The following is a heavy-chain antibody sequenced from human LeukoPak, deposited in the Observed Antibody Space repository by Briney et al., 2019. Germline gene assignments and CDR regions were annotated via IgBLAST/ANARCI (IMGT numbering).Heavy chain of an antibody. Sequence: WASVKVSCTASGYTFTAYYMHWVRQAPGQGLEWMGWINPDTGGTSYAQRFQGRVTMTRDTSISTAYMELIRLTSDDTAVYYCARGGEVCSSTSCYRGHEYWGQGTLVTVSS. V-gene: IGHV1-2*02. CDR3: ARGGEVCSSTSCYRGHEY. CDR1: GYTFTAYY. D-gene: IGHD2-2*01. J-gene: IGHJ4*02. CDR2: INPDTGGT.